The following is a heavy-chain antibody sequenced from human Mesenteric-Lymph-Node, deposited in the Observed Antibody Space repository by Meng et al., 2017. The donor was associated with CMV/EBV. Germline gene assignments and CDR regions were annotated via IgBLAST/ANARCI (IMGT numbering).Heavy chain of an antibody. CDR3: ARDALGDFAFDI. CDR1: GGSISSGGYY. CDR2: IYYSGST. V-gene: IGHV4-31*03. Sequence: SETLSLTCTVSGGSISSGGYYWSWIRQHPGKGLEWIGYIYYSGSTYYNPSLKSRVTISVDTSKNQFSLKLSSVTAADTAVYYCARDALGDFAFDIGGQGTMVTVSS. J-gene: IGHJ3*02.